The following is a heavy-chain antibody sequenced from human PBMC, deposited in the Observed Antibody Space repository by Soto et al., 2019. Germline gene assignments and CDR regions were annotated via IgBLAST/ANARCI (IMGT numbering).Heavy chain of an antibody. J-gene: IGHJ4*02. CDR3: ARAVWGGGYDEFDY. CDR2: MNPNSGNT. V-gene: IGHV1-8*01. Sequence: ASVKVSCKASGYTFTSYDINWVRQATGQGLEWMGWMNPNSGNTGYAQKFQGRVTMTRNTSISTAYMELSSLRSEDTAVYYCARAVWGGGYDEFDYWGQGTLVTVSS. D-gene: IGHD5-12*01. CDR1: GYTFTSYD.